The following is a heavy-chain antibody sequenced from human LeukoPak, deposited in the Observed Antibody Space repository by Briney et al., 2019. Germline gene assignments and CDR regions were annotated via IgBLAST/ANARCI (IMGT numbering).Heavy chain of an antibody. V-gene: IGHV3-30*18. CDR3: AKDRHDYGNSFDY. D-gene: IGHD4-17*01. CDR2: ISYDGSNK. J-gene: IGHJ4*02. CDR1: GFTFSTCG. Sequence: GGSLRLSCAASGFTFSTCGMHWVRQAPGKGLEWVAVISYDGSNKYYADSVKGRFTISRDNSKNTLYLQMNSLRAEDTAVFYCAKDRHDYGNSFDYWGQGTLVTVSS.